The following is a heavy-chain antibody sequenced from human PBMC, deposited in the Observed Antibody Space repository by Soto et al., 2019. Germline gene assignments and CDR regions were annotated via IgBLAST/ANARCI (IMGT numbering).Heavy chain of an antibody. Sequence: SVKVSCKASGGTFSSYTISWVRQAPGQGLEWMGRIIPILGIANYAQKFQGRVTITADKSTSTAYMELSSLRSEDTAVYYCARDLGYCSSTSCYYYYYYYMDVWGKGTTVTVSS. D-gene: IGHD2-2*01. CDR2: IIPILGIA. CDR1: GGTFSSYT. CDR3: ARDLGYCSSTSCYYYYYYYMDV. J-gene: IGHJ6*03. V-gene: IGHV1-69*04.